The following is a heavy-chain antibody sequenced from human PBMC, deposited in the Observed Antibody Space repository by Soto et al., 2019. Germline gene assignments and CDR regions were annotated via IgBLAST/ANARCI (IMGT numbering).Heavy chain of an antibody. D-gene: IGHD3-10*01. CDR2: IYYSGST. CDR1: GGSISSYY. Sequence: SETLSLTCTVSGGSISSYYWSWIRQPPGKGLEWIGYIYYSGSTNYNPSLKSRVTISVDTSKNQFSLKLSSVTAADTAVYYCAGAYGSGSYYNDYWGQGTLVTVSS. CDR3: AGAYGSGSYYNDY. J-gene: IGHJ4*02. V-gene: IGHV4-59*08.